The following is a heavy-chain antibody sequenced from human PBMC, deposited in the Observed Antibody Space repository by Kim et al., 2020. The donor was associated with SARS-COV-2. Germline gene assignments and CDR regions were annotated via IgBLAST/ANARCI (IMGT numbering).Heavy chain of an antibody. Sequence: GGSLRLSCAASGFTFSSYSMNWVRQAPGKGLEWVSYISSSSSTIYYADSVKGRFTISRDNAKNSLYLQMNSLRDEDTAVYYCARDPPHNAYSGYDTNWYFDLWGRGTLVTVSS. V-gene: IGHV3-48*02. D-gene: IGHD5-12*01. CDR3: ARDPPHNAYSGYDTNWYFDL. CDR2: ISSSSSTI. CDR1: GFTFSSYS. J-gene: IGHJ2*01.